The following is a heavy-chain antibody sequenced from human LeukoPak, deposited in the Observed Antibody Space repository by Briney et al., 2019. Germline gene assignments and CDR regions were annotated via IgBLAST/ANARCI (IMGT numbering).Heavy chain of an antibody. V-gene: IGHV4-39*01. J-gene: IGHJ4*02. CDR1: GGSISSSSYY. Sequence: YPSETLSLTCTVSGGSISSSSYYWGWIRQPPGKGLEWIGSIYYSGSTYYNPSLKSRVTISVDTSKNQFSLKLSSVTAADTAVYYCARRRGELTGDFDYWGQGTLVTVSS. D-gene: IGHD3-10*01. CDR3: ARRRGELTGDFDY. CDR2: IYYSGST.